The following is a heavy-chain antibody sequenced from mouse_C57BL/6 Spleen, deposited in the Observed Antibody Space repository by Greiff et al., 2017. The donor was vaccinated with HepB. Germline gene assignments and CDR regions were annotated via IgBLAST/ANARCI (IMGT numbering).Heavy chain of an antibody. CDR3: ARDTAQATGAMDY. J-gene: IGHJ4*01. D-gene: IGHD3-2*02. CDR1: GYSITSGYY. Sequence: EVQLVESGPGLVKPSQSLSLTCSVTGYSITSGYYWNWIRQFPGNKLEWMGYISYDGSNNYNPSLKNRITITRDTSKNQFFLKLKSVTTEDTATSYCARDTAQATGAMDYWGKGTSVTVSS. CDR2: ISYDGSN. V-gene: IGHV3-6*01.